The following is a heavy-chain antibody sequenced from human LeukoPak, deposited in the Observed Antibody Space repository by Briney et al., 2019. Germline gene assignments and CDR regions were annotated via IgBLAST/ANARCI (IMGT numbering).Heavy chain of an antibody. CDR3: ASFYGDYSPFDY. V-gene: IGHV4-59*12. CDR2: IYYSGST. D-gene: IGHD4-17*01. Sequence: PSETLSLTCTVSGGSISSYYWSWIRQPPGKGLEWIGYIYYSGSTNYNPSLKSRVTISVDTSKNQFSLKLSSVTAADTAVYYCASFYGDYSPFDYWGQGTLVTVSS. CDR1: GGSISSYY. J-gene: IGHJ4*02.